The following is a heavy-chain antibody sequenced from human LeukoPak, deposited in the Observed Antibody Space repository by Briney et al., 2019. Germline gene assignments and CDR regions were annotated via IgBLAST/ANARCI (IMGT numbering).Heavy chain of an antibody. CDR2: IIPIFGIA. CDR1: GGTFSSYA. J-gene: IGHJ4*02. CDR3: ALTYYDSSGHLDY. V-gene: IGHV1-69*04. Sequence: SVKVSCKASGGTFSSYAISWVRQAPGQRLEWMGRIIPIFGIANHAQKFQGRVTITADKSTSTAYMELSSLRSEDTAVYYCALTYYDSSGHLDYWGQGTLVTVSS. D-gene: IGHD3-22*01.